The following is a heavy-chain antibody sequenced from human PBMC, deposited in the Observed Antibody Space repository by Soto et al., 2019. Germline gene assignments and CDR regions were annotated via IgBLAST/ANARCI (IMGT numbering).Heavy chain of an antibody. Sequence: QVQLVQSGAEVKKPGSSVKVSCKASGGTFSSYAFSWVRQAPGQGLEWMGGIIPIFGTANYAQKFQGRVTITADASTSTAYMERSSLRSEDTAVYYCARVRVRFLEWLGSEGWGQGTLVTVSS. CDR1: GGTFSSYA. CDR2: IIPIFGTA. V-gene: IGHV1-69*12. D-gene: IGHD3-3*01. J-gene: IGHJ4*02. CDR3: ARVRVRFLEWLGSEG.